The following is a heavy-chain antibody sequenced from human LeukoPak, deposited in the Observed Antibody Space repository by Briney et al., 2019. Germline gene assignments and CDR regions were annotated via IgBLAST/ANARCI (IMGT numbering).Heavy chain of an antibody. Sequence: PGGSRRPSCVASGLTSSSYGMEWVRQVQGEGLEWVEVRWDDGSNNCYTVSVKGRFTISRDKSKNTLYLQMNSLRAEDTAVYYCARDRGRGYFDYWGQGTLVIVTS. V-gene: IGHV3-33*01. CDR3: ARDRGRGYFDY. J-gene: IGHJ4*02. CDR1: GLTSSSYG. CDR2: RWDDGSNN. D-gene: IGHD3-10*01.